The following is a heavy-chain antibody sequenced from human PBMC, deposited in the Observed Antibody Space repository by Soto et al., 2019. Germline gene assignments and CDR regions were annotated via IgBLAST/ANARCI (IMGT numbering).Heavy chain of an antibody. V-gene: IGHV3-48*03. D-gene: IGHD6-19*01. J-gene: IGHJ6*02. CDR2: ISASGSTI. Sequence: EVQLVESGGDLVQPGGSLRLSCAASGFTFSSYEMNWVRQAPGKGLEWVSYISASGSTIYYADSVKGRFTISRDNAKNSLYLQMNSLRGDDTAVYYCARDHVISEAGTFRVPYYHYGMDVWGQGTTVTVSS. CDR3: ARDHVISEAGTFRVPYYHYGMDV. CDR1: GFTFSSYE.